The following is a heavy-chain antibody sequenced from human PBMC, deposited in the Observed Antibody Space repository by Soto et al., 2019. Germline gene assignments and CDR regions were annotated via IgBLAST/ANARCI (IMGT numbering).Heavy chain of an antibody. D-gene: IGHD2-15*01. CDR1: GGSITTGGYY. Sequence: PSETLSLTCSVSGGSITTGGYYWSWIRQHPGKGLEWIGYIYYSGSTNYNPSLKSRVTISVDTSKNQFSLKLSSVTAADTAVYYCASGGSCYSRYCYFDYWGQGTLVTVSS. CDR2: IYYSGST. J-gene: IGHJ4*02. V-gene: IGHV4-61*08. CDR3: ASGGSCYSRYCYFDY.